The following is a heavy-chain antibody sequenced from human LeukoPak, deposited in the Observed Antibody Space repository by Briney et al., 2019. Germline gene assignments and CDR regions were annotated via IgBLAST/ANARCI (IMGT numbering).Heavy chain of an antibody. V-gene: IGHV4-59*12. J-gene: IGHJ3*02. CDR1: GGYISPFF. D-gene: IGHD3-10*01. CDR3: AKSNGYGLVDI. Sequence: SETLSLTCTVSGGYISPFFWSWIRQPPGKGLEWIGYISYSGRTNYNPSLKSRVTISVDTSRNQFSLKLTSVTAADTAVYYCAKSNGYGLVDIWGQGTMVTVSS. CDR2: ISYSGRT.